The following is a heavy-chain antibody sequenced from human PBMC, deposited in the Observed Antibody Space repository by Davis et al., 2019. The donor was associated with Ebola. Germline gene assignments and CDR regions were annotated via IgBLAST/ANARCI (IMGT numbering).Heavy chain of an antibody. Sequence: AASVKVSCKASGYNFRAYSVHWVRQAPGLGLEWMGRIDPYSGGTNYAQKFQGWVTMTRDTSISTAYMELRSDDTAVYYCARGGTGYDYAFEYWGQGSLVSVSA. CDR2: IDPYSGGT. V-gene: IGHV1-2*04. J-gene: IGHJ4*02. CDR3: ARGGTGYDYAFEY. CDR1: GYNFRAYS. D-gene: IGHD5-12*01.